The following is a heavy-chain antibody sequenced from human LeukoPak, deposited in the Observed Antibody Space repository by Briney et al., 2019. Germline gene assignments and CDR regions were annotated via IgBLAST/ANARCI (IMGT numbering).Heavy chain of an antibody. CDR3: ARESTYYYGSGSYSYYYYYYMDV. D-gene: IGHD3-10*01. Sequence: SETLSLTCTVSGGSISSSSYYWGWIRQPPGKGLEWIGRIYTSGSTNYNPSLKSRVTMSVDTSKNQFSLKLSSVTAADTAVYYCARESTYYYGSGSYSYYYYYYMDVWGKGTTVTISS. V-gene: IGHV4-39*07. J-gene: IGHJ6*03. CDR2: IYTSGST. CDR1: GGSISSSSYY.